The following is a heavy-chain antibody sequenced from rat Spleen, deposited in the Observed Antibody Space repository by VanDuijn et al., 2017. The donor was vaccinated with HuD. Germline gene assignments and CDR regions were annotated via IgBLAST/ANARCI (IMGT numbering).Heavy chain of an antibody. D-gene: IGHD5-1*01. CDR2: IKSAGST. J-gene: IGHJ2*01. Sequence: EVHLQESGPGLVKPSQSLSLTCSVTNYSIISSSRWNWIRKFPGNKLEWMGYIKSAGSTNYNPSLKSRISITRDTSKNQFFLHLNSVTTEDTATYYCARCLGAPFDYWGQGVMVTVSS. CDR3: ARCLGAPFDY. CDR1: NYSIISSSR. V-gene: IGHV3-3*01.